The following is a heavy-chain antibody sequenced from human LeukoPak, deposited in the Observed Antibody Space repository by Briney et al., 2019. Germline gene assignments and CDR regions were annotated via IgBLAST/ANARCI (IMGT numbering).Heavy chain of an antibody. V-gene: IGHV3-23*01. CDR3: AKVGDDPFDI. D-gene: IGHD4-17*01. CDR1: GFTFSTYS. Sequence: GGSLRLSCAASGFTFSTYSISGVRQAPGKGLEWVSGISGSGDKTVYADSVKGRFTISRDNSKNTLYLQMNSLRAEDTAVYYCAKVGDDPFDIWGQGTMVTVSS. J-gene: IGHJ3*02. CDR2: ISGSGDKT.